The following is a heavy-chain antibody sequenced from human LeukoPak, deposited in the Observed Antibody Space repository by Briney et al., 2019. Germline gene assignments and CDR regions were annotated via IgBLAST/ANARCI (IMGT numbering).Heavy chain of an antibody. J-gene: IGHJ4*02. CDR2: ISSSSSYI. D-gene: IGHD3-3*01. CDR3: ARGSMWSGYDY. V-gene: IGHV3-21*01. CDR1: GFTFSSYS. Sequence: GGSLRLSCAASGFTFSSYSMNWVRQAPGKGLEWVSSISSSSSYIHYADSVKGRFTISRDNAKNSLYLQMNSLRAEDTAVYYCARGSMWSGYDYWGQGTLVTVSS.